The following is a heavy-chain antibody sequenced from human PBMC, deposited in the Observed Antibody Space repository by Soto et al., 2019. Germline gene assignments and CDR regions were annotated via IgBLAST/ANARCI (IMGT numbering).Heavy chain of an antibody. V-gene: IGHV4-39*01. CDR1: GGSISSSSYY. Sequence: SETLSLTCTVSGGSISSSSYYWGWIRQPPGKGLEWIGSIYSGGSTYYNPSLKSRVTISVDTSKNQFSLKLSSVTAADTAVYYCARGPPFGRRGQGTLVTVSS. CDR2: IYSGGST. D-gene: IGHD3-3*01. J-gene: IGHJ4*02. CDR3: ARGPPFGR.